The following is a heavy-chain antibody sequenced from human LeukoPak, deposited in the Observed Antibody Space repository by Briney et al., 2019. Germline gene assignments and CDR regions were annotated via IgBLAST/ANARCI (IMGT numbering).Heavy chain of an antibody. CDR1: GFTVSSNY. D-gene: IGHD3-22*01. J-gene: IGHJ4*02. CDR3: ARALYDSSGYYIYS. Sequence: PGGSLRLSCAASGFTVSSNYMNWVRQAPGKGLEWVSVIYGGGNTYYADSVQGRFTISRDNSKNTLYLQMNSLRAEDTAVYYCARALYDSSGYYIYSWGQGTLVTVSS. CDR2: IYGGGNT. V-gene: IGHV3-53*05.